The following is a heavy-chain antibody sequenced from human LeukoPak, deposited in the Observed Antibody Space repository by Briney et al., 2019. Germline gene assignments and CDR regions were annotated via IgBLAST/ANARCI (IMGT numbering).Heavy chain of an antibody. Sequence: GGSLRLSCAASEFRFGSYAMSWVRQAPRKGPEWVANIHQDGVDKDYVDSVAGRFTISRDNAKNSVYLEMNNLRVEDTAVYYCARQGDDYWGHGTLVTVSS. CDR2: IHQDGVDK. D-gene: IGHD3-16*01. V-gene: IGHV3-7*01. CDR1: EFRFGSYA. J-gene: IGHJ4*01. CDR3: ARQGDDY.